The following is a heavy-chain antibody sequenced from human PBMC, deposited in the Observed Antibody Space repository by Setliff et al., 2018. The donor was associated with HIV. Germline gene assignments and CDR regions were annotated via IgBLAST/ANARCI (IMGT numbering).Heavy chain of an antibody. D-gene: IGHD1-26*01. CDR3: VRDAGDSYLKGFWYFDL. J-gene: IGHJ2*01. CDR2: IFYSGST. V-gene: IGHV4-39*07. CDR1: GGSVTDISYY. Sequence: PSETLSLTCTVSGGSVTDISYYWAWIRQPPGKGLQWVRTIFYSGSTYYNPSLKSRVTISVDTSKNQFSLRLNSVTAADTAVYYCVRDAGDSYLKGFWYFDLWGRGTLVTAPQ.